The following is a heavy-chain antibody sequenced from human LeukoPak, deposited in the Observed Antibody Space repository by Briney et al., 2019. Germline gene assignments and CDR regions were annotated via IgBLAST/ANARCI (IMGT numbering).Heavy chain of an antibody. D-gene: IGHD1-26*01. CDR2: INPNSGGT. Sequence: GASVKVSCTASGYTFTGYYMHWVRQAPGQGLEWMGWINPNSGGTNYAQKFQGWVTMTRDTSISTAYMELSRLRSDDTAVYYCARDLGDIVGAFDYWGQGTLVTVSS. CDR1: GYTFTGYY. V-gene: IGHV1-2*04. CDR3: ARDLGDIVGAFDY. J-gene: IGHJ4*02.